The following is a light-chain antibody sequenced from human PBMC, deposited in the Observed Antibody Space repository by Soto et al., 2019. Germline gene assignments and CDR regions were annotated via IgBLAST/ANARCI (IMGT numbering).Light chain of an antibody. Sequence: EIVMTQSPATLSVSPGEGATVSCRASQSVSSHLAWYQHKPGPAPRLLFYDASTRATGVPDRFSGSGSGTEFTLTISSLQSEDFAVYYCQQYNNWPPITFGQGTRLEIK. J-gene: IGKJ5*01. V-gene: IGKV3-15*01. CDR1: QSVSSH. CDR2: DAS. CDR3: QQYNNWPPIT.